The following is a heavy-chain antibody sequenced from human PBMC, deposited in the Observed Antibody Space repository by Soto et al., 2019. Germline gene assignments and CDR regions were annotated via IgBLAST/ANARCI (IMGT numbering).Heavy chain of an antibody. CDR3: ASGFDSDGLYNGGHP. V-gene: IGHV4-4*02. CDR1: GGSISTTNW. J-gene: IGHJ5*02. Sequence: VQLQESGPGLVKPSGTLSLTCTVSGGSISTTNWWSWVRQSPGKGLEWIGEILHIGSTNYNPSLKIRVTISIDKSKNQFSLRLSSVTAADTAVYYCASGFDSDGLYNGGHPWGQGTLVGVSS. CDR2: ILHIGST. D-gene: IGHD3-22*01.